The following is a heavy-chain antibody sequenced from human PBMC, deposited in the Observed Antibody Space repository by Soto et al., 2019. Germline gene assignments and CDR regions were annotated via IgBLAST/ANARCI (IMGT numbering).Heavy chain of an antibody. V-gene: IGHV4-30-2*01. CDR2: IYHSGST. J-gene: IGHJ4*02. Sequence: SENLSLTCAVSGGSISSGGYSWSWIRQPTGKGLEWIGYIYHSGSTYYNPSLKSRVTISVDRSKNQFSPKLSSVTAADTAVYYCARFIGDLVDYWGQGTLGTVSS. CDR1: GGSISSGGYS. CDR3: ARFIGDLVDY. D-gene: IGHD3-10*01.